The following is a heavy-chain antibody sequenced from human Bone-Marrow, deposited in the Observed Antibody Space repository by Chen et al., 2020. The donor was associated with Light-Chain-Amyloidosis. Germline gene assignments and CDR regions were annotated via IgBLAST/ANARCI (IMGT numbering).Heavy chain of an antibody. D-gene: IGHD3-16*01. J-gene: IGHJ6*02. Sequence: QVQLQQSGPGLVKPWETLSLTCSVSGSSINNYYWAWIRQSAGKRPEWLGRFFATEGPNYNPLVKSRITLSGDTSKNQFSLELTSVTAADTAVYYCARERPPNFYGGGPYWGRGMDVWGQGTAVTVSS. CDR1: GSSINNYY. CDR2: FFATEGP. CDR3: ARERPPNFYGGGPYWGRGMDV. V-gene: IGHV4-4*07.